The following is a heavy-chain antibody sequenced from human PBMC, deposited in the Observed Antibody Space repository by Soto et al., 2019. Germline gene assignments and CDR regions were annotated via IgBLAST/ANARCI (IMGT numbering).Heavy chain of an antibody. J-gene: IGHJ4*02. CDR2: IRESGGST. V-gene: IGHV3-23*01. Sequence: GSLRLSCASSVFTFNNYVMSWVRQAPGKGLEWVSAIRESGGSTYYADSVKGRFTISRDNSKSTLYLQMNSLRAEDTAVYYCAKETVTYHFEYWGQGTLVTVSS. D-gene: IGHD4-4*01. CDR1: VFTFNNYV. CDR3: AKETVTYHFEY.